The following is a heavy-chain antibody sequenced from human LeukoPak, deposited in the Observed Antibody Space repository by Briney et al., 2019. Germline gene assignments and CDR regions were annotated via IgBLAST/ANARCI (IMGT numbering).Heavy chain of an antibody. J-gene: IGHJ5*02. CDR1: GYTFTSYC. Sequence: ASVKVSCKASGYTFTSYCMHWVRQAPGQGLEWMGIINPSGGSTSYAQKFQGRVTMTRDTSTSTVYMELSSLRSEDTAVYYCARDFPDYYDSSGRENWFDPWGQGTLVTVSS. CDR3: ARDFPDYYDSSGRENWFDP. D-gene: IGHD3-22*01. V-gene: IGHV1-46*01. CDR2: INPSGGST.